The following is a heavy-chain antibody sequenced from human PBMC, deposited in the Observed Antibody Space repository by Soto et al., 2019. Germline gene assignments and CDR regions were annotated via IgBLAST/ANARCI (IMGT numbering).Heavy chain of an antibody. CDR2: VCYTGDT. J-gene: IGHJ6*02. V-gene: IGHV4-59*08. Sequence: QVQLQRSGPRLVKPSETLSLTCTVSSGPDRSHNWGWIRQPPGRGLEWIGYVCYTGDTAYNPSLRSQDSISADTSTNDISLTLSSVTAADTAVYYCVRQGIDYLHGLVDVWGQGTTVSVSS. D-gene: IGHD4-17*01. CDR1: SGPDRSHN. CDR3: VRQGIDYLHGLVDV.